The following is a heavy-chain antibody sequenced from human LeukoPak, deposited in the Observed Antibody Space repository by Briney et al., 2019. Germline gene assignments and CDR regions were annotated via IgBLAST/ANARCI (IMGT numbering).Heavy chain of an antibody. CDR3: ARDLQTGLAFDA. D-gene: IGHD7-27*01. CDR2: LSGSGRLI. Sequence: PGGSLRLSCAASGFTFSDHHMDWVRQAPGKALEWVSSLSGSGRLIWYAGSVKGRFTISRDNAANSLFLQMNSLRVEDTAVYYCARDLQTGLAFDAWGQGTVVAVSS. J-gene: IGHJ3*01. CDR1: GFTFSDHH. V-gene: IGHV3-11*04.